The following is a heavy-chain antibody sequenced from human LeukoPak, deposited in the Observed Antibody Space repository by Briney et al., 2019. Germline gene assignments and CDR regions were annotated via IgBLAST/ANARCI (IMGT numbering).Heavy chain of an antibody. CDR2: FSGSTGYT. CDR3: ARDSLYDSSGYDAFDI. J-gene: IGHJ3*02. CDR1: GFTFSSYT. Sequence: GGSLRLSCAASGFTFSSYTMNWVRQAPGKGLEWVSSFSGSTGYTYYADSVKGRFTIPRDNAKNSLYLQMNSLRAEDTAVYYCARDSLYDSSGYDAFDIWGQGTMVTVSS. V-gene: IGHV3-21*01. D-gene: IGHD3-22*01.